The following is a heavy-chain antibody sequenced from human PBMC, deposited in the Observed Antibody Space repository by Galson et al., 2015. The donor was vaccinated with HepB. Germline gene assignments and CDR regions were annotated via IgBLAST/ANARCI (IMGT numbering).Heavy chain of an antibody. CDR1: GGSISSCY. D-gene: IGHD1-26*01. V-gene: IGHV4-59*01. CDR2: IYYSGST. J-gene: IGHJ4*02. Sequence: ETLSLTCTVSGGSISSCYWSWIRQPPGKGLEWIGYIYYSGSTNYNPSLKSRVTISVDTSKNQFSLKLSSVTAADTAVYYCARYSGIAGGGVDYWGQGTLVTVSS. CDR3: ARYSGIAGGGVDY.